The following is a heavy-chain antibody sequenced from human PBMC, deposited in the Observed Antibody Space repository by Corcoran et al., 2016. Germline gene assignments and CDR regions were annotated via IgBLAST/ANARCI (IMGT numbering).Heavy chain of an antibody. V-gene: IGHV3-7*03. CDR1: GFTFSNYW. Sequence: EVRLVESGGGLVQPGGSLRLSCAASGFTFSNYWVTWVRQTPGKGLESVATIKPDGSEKYYVDSVRGRFTISRDNAKNSLYLQMSSLRAEDTAVYYRATHHRGYWGQGTLVTVPS. CDR3: ATHHRGY. J-gene: IGHJ4*02. CDR2: IKPDGSEK.